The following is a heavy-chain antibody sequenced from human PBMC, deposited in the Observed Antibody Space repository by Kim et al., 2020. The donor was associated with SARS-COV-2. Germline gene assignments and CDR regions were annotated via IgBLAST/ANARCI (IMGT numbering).Heavy chain of an antibody. D-gene: IGHD2-2*01. V-gene: IGHV3-7*01. Sequence: GGSLRLSCTASGFTFSTHWMSWVRQGPGKGLEWVANIREDGSEKYYVDSVKGRFTVSRDNAKNSLYLHMNSLKAEDTAMYYCAREEDIVEGSAFLTVFDIWGKGTMVAVSP. CDR2: IREDGSEK. CDR3: AREEDIVEGSAFLTVFDI. J-gene: IGHJ3*02. CDR1: GFTFSTHW.